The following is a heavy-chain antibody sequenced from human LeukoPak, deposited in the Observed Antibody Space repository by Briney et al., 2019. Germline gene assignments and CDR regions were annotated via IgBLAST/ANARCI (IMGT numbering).Heavy chain of an antibody. V-gene: IGHV3-13*01. Sequence: GGSLRLSCAASGFTFSSFDMHWVRQPTRQGLEWVSTIGTASDTYYPGSVEGRFNLSRDNAKNSLYLQMNSLTAGDTAVYYCARGPPRGKYYYMDVWGKGTTVTVSS. CDR1: GFTFSSFD. D-gene: IGHD1-1*01. CDR3: ARGPPRGKYYYMDV. J-gene: IGHJ6*03. CDR2: IGTASDT.